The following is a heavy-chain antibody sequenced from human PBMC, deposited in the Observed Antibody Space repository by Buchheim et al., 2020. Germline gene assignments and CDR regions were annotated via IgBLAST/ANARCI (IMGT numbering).Heavy chain of an antibody. CDR1: GFTFDDYG. CDR3: ARASSIVLMVYAIQRDYYYGMDV. CDR2: INWNGGST. J-gene: IGHJ6*02. V-gene: IGHV3-20*04. D-gene: IGHD2-8*01. Sequence: EVQLVESGGGVVRPGGSLRLSCAASGFTFDDYGMTWVRQAPGKGLEWVSGINWNGGSTGYADSVKGRFTISRDNAKNSLYLQMNSLRAEDTAVYYCARASSIVLMVYAIQRDYYYGMDVWGQGTT.